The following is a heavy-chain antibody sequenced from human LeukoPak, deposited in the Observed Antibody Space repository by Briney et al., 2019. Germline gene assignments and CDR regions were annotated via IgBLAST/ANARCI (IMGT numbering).Heavy chain of an antibody. CDR1: GFTFSTYS. V-gene: IGHV3-48*02. Sequence: GGSLRLSCAGSGFTFSTYSMNWVRQAPGKGLEWVSYIKSSGSPKYYADSVKGRFTTSRDNGENSVHLQMTSLRDEDTAIYYCAREVYDNSRAEFDYWGQGTLVTVSS. J-gene: IGHJ4*02. CDR2: IKSSGSPK. D-gene: IGHD3-22*01. CDR3: AREVYDNSRAEFDY.